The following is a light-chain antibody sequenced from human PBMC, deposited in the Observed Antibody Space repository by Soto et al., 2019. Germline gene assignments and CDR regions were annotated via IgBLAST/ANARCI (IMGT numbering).Light chain of an antibody. CDR1: QTISGW. V-gene: IGKV1-5*01. CDR3: QQYDSYSRT. CDR2: DAS. Sequence: DIQMTQSPSTLSASVGDTVTITCRASQTISGWLAWYQQRPGKAPNLLIFDASTLESGVPSRFSGSGSGTDFTLTISSLQPEDFATYYCQQYDSYSRTFGQGTKVDIK. J-gene: IGKJ1*01.